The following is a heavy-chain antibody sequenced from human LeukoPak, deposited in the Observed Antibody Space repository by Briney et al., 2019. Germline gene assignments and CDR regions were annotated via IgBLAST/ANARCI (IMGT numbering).Heavy chain of an antibody. CDR2: IKFDESEK. V-gene: IGHV3-7*01. CDR3: VSYDSSGYASFDY. CDR1: GFTFSSYW. Sequence: GGSLRLSCAASGFTFSSYWMSWVRQAPGKGLEWVASIKFDESEKHYMDSVKGRFTISRDTAKNSLYLQMNSLRAEDTAMYYCVSYDSSGYASFDYWGQGTLVTVSS. J-gene: IGHJ4*02. D-gene: IGHD3-22*01.